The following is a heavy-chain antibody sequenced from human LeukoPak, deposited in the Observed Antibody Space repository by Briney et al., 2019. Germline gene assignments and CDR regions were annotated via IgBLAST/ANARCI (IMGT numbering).Heavy chain of an antibody. J-gene: IGHJ4*02. Sequence: GSLKLFFAASGIFFKWFGMHLVRQAPGKGMEWVEVISYDGSNKYYVGSVKGRFTISRDNSKNTLYLQMNSLRPEDTAVYYCAKDKTSLVRGVMLHWGLGTLITVSS. D-gene: IGHD3-10*01. CDR2: ISYDGSNK. CDR3: AKDKTSLVRGVMLH. CDR1: GIFFKWFG. V-gene: IGHV3-30*18.